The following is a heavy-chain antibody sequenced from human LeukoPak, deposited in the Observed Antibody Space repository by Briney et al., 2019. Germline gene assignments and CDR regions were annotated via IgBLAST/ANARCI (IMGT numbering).Heavy chain of an antibody. CDR2: ISSSSSTI. J-gene: IGHJ4*02. CDR3: AISKGVTSPQDD. V-gene: IGHV3-48*01. CDR1: GYTYSTYR. D-gene: IGHD2-21*02. Sequence: GGTLRLSSAVSGYTYSTYRMNCVRQAPGKGLQWVSYISSSSSTIYYAASVKGRFTISRDNSNNSLYLRMNSLKAEVTAVYYCAISKGVTSPQDDWGEGTLVTVSS.